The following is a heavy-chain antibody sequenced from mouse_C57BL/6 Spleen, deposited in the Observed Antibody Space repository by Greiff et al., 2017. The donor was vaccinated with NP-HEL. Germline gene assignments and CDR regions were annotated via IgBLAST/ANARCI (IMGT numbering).Heavy chain of an antibody. Sequence: QVQLKESGAELVRPGASVTLSCKASGYTFTDYEMHWVKQTPVHGLEWIGAIDPETGGTAYNQKFKGKAILTADKSSSTAYMELRSLTSEDSAVYYCTRWYYGSSYSYFDVWGTGTTVTVSS. CDR1: GYTFTDYE. CDR3: TRWYYGSSYSYFDV. J-gene: IGHJ1*03. D-gene: IGHD1-1*01. V-gene: IGHV1-15*01. CDR2: IDPETGGT.